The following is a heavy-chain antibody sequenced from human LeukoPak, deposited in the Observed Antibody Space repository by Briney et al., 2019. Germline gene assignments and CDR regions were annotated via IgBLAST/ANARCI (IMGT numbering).Heavy chain of an antibody. CDR3: ARAPVEMATIYYYYYMDV. CDR2: IYTSGST. Sequence: SQTLSLTCTVSGGSISSGSYYWSWLRQPAGKGLEWIGHIYTSGSTNYNPSLKSRVHISVETSKNQFSLKLSSVTAADAAVYYCARAPVEMATIYYYYYMDVWGKGTTVTVSS. V-gene: IGHV4-61*09. J-gene: IGHJ6*03. D-gene: IGHD5-24*01. CDR1: GGSISSGSYY.